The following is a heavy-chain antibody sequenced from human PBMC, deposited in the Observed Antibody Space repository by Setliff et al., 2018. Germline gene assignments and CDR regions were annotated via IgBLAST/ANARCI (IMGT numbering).Heavy chain of an antibody. CDR1: GFTFSSYW. CDR3: GRIVARPVAGKWHFDY. J-gene: IGHJ4*02. D-gene: IGHD6-19*01. Sequence: GGSLRLSCAASGFTFSSYWMSWVRQAPGKGLEWVANIKEDGSEKYYVDSVKGRFTISRDNAKNALYLQMNSLRAEDTAVYYCGRIVARPVAGKWHFDYWGQGTLVTVSS. V-gene: IGHV3-7*01. CDR2: IKEDGSEK.